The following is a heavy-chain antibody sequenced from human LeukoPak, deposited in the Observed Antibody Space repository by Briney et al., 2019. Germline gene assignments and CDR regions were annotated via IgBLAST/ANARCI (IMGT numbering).Heavy chain of an antibody. V-gene: IGHV3-23*01. J-gene: IGHJ4*02. D-gene: IGHD6-13*01. CDR2: ISGTGVST. Sequence: GGSLRLSCAASGFAFSTYAMSWVRQAPGKGLEWVSTISGTGVSTYYADSVKGRFTISRDISKNTLYLQMNSLRAEDTAVYYCASSIQIAATGSFDYWGQGTLVTVSA. CDR3: ASSIQIAATGSFDY. CDR1: GFAFSTYA.